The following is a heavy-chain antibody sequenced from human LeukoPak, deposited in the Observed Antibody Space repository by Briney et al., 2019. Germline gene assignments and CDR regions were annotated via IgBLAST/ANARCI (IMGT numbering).Heavy chain of an antibody. D-gene: IGHD4-17*01. Sequence: PGGSLRLSCAASGFTFSSFWMTWVRLAPGKGLEWLAYINQDENEFSYGASVKGRFSRDNVNNLLFLTMTRLRGEDTALYYCARATGTLRVSNFRAGREHFYYSLDLWGKGTAVTVSS. CDR2: INQDENEF. J-gene: IGHJ6*03. CDR1: GFTFSSFW. V-gene: IGHV3-7*01. CDR3: ARATGTLRVSNFRAGREHFYYSLDL.